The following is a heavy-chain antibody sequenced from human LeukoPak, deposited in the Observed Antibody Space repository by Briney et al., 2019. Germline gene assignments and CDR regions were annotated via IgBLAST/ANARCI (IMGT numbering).Heavy chain of an antibody. CDR3: ARVGIAYYYDSSGYYTDF. J-gene: IGHJ4*02. CDR1: GFTFSIYW. CDR2: IKQDGSEK. D-gene: IGHD3-22*01. V-gene: IGHV3-7*01. Sequence: GGSLRLSCAAPGFTFSIYWMSWVRQAPGKGLEWVANIKQDGSEKYYVDSVKGRFTISRDNAKNSLYLQMNSLRAEDTAVYYCARVGIAYYYDSSGYYTDFWGQGTLVTVSS.